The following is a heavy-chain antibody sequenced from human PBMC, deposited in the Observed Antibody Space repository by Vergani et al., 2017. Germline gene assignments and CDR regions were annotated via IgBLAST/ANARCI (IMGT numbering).Heavy chain of an antibody. Sequence: QVQLVESGGGVVQPGRSLRLSCAASGFTFSSYGMHWVRQAPGKGLEWVAVIWYDGSNKYYADSVKGRFTISRDNSKNTLYLQMNSLRAEDTAVYYCARIFQSISTWPSQKTYYYYYMDVWGKGP. CDR1: GFTFSSYG. V-gene: IGHV3-33*01. D-gene: IGHD3-3*01. CDR3: ARIFQSISTWPSQKTYYYYYMDV. J-gene: IGHJ6*03. CDR2: IWYDGSNK.